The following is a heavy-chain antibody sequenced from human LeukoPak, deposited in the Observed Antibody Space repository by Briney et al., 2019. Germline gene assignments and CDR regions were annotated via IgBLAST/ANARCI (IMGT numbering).Heavy chain of an antibody. D-gene: IGHD4-17*01. J-gene: IGHJ4*02. CDR3: ARVAETIYYGDYGDY. Sequence: GGSLRLSCAASGLTFSSYWMHWVRQAPGKGLVWVSRINSDGSSTSYADSVKGRFTISRDNAKNTLYLQMNSLRAEDTAVYYCARVAETIYYGDYGDYWGQGTLVTVSS. V-gene: IGHV3-74*01. CDR1: GLTFSSYW. CDR2: INSDGSST.